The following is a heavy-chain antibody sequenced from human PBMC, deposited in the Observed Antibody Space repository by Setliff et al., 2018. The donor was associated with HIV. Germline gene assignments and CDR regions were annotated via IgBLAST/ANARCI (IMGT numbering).Heavy chain of an antibody. CDR3: ARQTWEYYDTLTGYYRSPKNFDT. J-gene: IGHJ4*02. D-gene: IGHD3-9*01. V-gene: IGHV4-39*01. CDR1: GGSISSGDYY. CDR2: ISYTGST. Sequence: SETLSLTCTVSGGSISSGDYYWSWIRQPPGKGLEWIGTISYTGSTYYDPSLKSRVTISLDTSKNQFFLKLSSVTAPDTAIYYCARQTWEYYDTLTGYYRSPKNFDTWGQGTLVTVSS.